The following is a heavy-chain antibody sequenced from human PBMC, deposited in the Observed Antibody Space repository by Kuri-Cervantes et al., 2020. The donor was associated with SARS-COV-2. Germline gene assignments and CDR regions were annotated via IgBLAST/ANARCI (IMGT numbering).Heavy chain of an antibody. Sequence: GESLKISCAASGFTLSSYEMNWVRQAPGKGLEWVSYISSSGSTIYYADSVKGRFTISRDNAKNSLYLQMNSLRAEDTAVYYCAKKGSDSSSGTDYYYYGMDVWGQGTTVTVSS. J-gene: IGHJ6*02. V-gene: IGHV3-48*03. CDR1: GFTLSSYE. CDR3: AKKGSDSSSGTDYYYYGMDV. CDR2: ISSSGSTI. D-gene: IGHD6-13*01.